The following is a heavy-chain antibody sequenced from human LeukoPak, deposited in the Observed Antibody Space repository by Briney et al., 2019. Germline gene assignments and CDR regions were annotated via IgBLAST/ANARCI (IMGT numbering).Heavy chain of an antibody. Sequence: ASVKVSCKASGGTFNTISWLRQAPGQGLEWMGRIIPVLGVANYARNFQGRVTITADKSTSTAYLELSSLGSADTAVYYCATDIRAVAGSTYFDYWGQGTLVTVSS. CDR2: IIPVLGVA. J-gene: IGHJ4*02. V-gene: IGHV1-69*04. D-gene: IGHD6-19*01. CDR1: GGTFNT. CDR3: ATDIRAVAGSTYFDY.